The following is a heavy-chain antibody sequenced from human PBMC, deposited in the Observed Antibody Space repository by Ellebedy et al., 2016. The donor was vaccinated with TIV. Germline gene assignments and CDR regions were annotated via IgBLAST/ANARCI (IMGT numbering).Heavy chain of an antibody. D-gene: IGHD3-22*01. CDR3: ARSSMIVVVPFDY. Sequence: MPSETLSLTCTVSGGSISSYYWSWIRQSPGKGLEWIGSIYYSGSTYYNPSLNSRVTISVDTSKKQFSLKLSSVTAADTAVYYCARSSMIVVVPFDYWGQGTLVTVSS. CDR2: IYYSGST. CDR1: GGSISSYY. J-gene: IGHJ4*02. V-gene: IGHV4-59*05.